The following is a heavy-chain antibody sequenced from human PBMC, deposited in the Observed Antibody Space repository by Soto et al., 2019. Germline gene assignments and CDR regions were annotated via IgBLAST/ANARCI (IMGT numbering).Heavy chain of an antibody. CDR1: GDSVSSNTAA. D-gene: IGHD6-19*01. J-gene: IGHJ4*02. CDR2: TYYRSNWRH. CDR3: ARGVAGSGFDL. V-gene: IGHV6-1*01. Sequence: SQTLSLTCAISGDSVSSNTAAWNWIRSSPSRGLEWLGRTYYRSNWRHDYAVSVKSRITVNPDTSKNHFPLQLNSVTPDDTAVYYCARGVAGSGFDLWGQGTLVTVSS.